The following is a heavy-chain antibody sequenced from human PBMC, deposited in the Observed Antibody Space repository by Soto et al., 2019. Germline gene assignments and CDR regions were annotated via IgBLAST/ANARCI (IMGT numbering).Heavy chain of an antibody. CDR1: GDSVSSNTAA. D-gene: IGHD6-19*01. J-gene: IGHJ4*02. CDR2: TYYRSNWRH. CDR3: ARGVAGSGFDL. V-gene: IGHV6-1*01. Sequence: SQTLSLTCAISGDSVSSNTAAWNWIRSSPSRGLEWLGRTYYRSNWRHDYAVSVKSRITVNPDTSKNHFPLQLNSVTPDDTAVYYCARGVAGSGFDLWGQGTLVTVSS.